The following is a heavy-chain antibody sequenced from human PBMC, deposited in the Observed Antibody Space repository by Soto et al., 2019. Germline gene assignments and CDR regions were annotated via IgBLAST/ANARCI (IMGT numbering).Heavy chain of an antibody. CDR2: IKQDGSKK. CDR3: ARIVGSSGYDLRLDY. V-gene: IGHV3-7*01. CDR1: GFTFSSYW. D-gene: IGHD5-12*01. Sequence: EVQLVESGGGLVQPGGSLRLSCAASGFTFSSYWMSWVRQAPGKGLEWVANIKQDGSKKKYVDSVKGRFTISRDNAKNALYLQVNSLRAEDTAVYYCARIVGSSGYDLRLDYWGQGTLVTVSS. J-gene: IGHJ4*02.